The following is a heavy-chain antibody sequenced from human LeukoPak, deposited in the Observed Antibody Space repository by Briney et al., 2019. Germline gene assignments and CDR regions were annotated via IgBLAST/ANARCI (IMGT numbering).Heavy chain of an antibody. V-gene: IGHV3-21*01. J-gene: IGHJ4*02. Sequence: GGSLRLSCAASGFTFSSYSMNWVRQAPGKGLEWVSSISSSSSYIYYADSVKGRFTISRDNAKNSLYLQMNSLRAEDTAVYYCASLQPTAVAANVGFGYWGQGTLVTVSS. CDR1: GFTFSSYS. CDR2: ISSSSSYI. D-gene: IGHD6-19*01. CDR3: ASLQPTAVAANVGFGY.